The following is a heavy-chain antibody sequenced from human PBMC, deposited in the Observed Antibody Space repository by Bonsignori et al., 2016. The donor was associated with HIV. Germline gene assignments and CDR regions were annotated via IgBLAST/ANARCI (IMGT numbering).Heavy chain of an antibody. V-gene: IGHV4-39*07. CDR3: TRDPNC. CDR2: IYDDGTT. J-gene: IGHJ4*02. Sequence: QLQLQESGPGLVKPSGTLSLTCTVSGGSISNSQYFWGWIRQPPGKGLEWIGSIYDDGTTYYNPSLQSRVTISVDTSKNQFSLTVNSVTAADTAVYFCTRDPNCWGQGTLVTVSS. CDR1: GGSISNSQYF.